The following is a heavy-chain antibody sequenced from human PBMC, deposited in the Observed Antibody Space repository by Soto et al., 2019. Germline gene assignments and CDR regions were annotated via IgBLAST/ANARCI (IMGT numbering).Heavy chain of an antibody. CDR2: IGTYNGDT. D-gene: IGHD2-15*01. Sequence: QVQLVQSGAEVKKPGASVKVSCKASGYTFTSYGISWVRQAPGQGLGWLGWIGTYNGDTNYAQNFQGRVTMTTDTSTRTVYMELRSLRSDDSDVYYCARVRADLGYCSVRSCLPYYNGMDVW. J-gene: IGHJ6*01. V-gene: IGHV1-18*01. CDR1: GYTFTSYG. CDR3: ARVRADLGYCSVRSCLPYYNGMDV.